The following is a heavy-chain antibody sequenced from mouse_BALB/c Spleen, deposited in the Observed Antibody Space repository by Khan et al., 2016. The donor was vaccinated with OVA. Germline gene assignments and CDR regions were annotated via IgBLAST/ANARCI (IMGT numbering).Heavy chain of an antibody. CDR1: VYTFTSFY. V-gene: IGHV1S81*02. CDR2: INPSTGVP. J-gene: IGHJ3*01. D-gene: IGHD1-1*01. CDR3: TRGGYGSPFAY. Sequence: HVPLKQSGAELVKPWSSVTLSCQASVYTFTSFYLYCVTQTPGPGLEGVGEINPSTGVPTFNEKFKSKATLTVDKSSSTAYMQLSSLTSEDSAVYYCTRGGYGSPFAYWGQGTLVTVS.